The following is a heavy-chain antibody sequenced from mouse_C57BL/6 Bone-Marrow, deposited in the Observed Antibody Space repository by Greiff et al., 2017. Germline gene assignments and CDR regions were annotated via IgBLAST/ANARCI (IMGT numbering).Heavy chain of an antibody. J-gene: IGHJ2*01. CDR3: ARDYSNYPRPYYFDY. CDR1: GYTFTSYG. CDR2: IYPRSGNT. Sequence: VQLQQSGAELARPGASVKLSCKASGYTFTSYGISWVKQRTGQGLEWIGEIYPRSGNTYYNEKFKGKATLTADKSSSTAYMELRSRTSEDSAVYFCARDYSNYPRPYYFDYWGQGTTLTVSS. V-gene: IGHV1-81*01. D-gene: IGHD2-5*01.